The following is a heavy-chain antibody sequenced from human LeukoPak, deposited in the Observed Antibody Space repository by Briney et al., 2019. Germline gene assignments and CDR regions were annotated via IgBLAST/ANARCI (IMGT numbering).Heavy chain of an antibody. V-gene: IGHV3-48*04. CDR2: ISSSGRSI. J-gene: IGHJ1*01. D-gene: IGHD3-22*01. CDR1: GFTFSSYS. Sequence: PGGSLRLSCAASGFTFSSYSVNWVRQAPGKGLEWVSFISSSGRSISYADSVKGRFTVSRDNAKNSLHLQMNSLRAEDTAVYYCATYSSLNRREFQYWGQGTLLTVSS. CDR3: ATYSSLNRREFQY.